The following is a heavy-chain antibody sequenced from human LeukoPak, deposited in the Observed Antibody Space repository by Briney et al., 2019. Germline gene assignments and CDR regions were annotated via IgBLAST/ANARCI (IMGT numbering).Heavy chain of an antibody. Sequence: ASVKVSCKTSGNTFSSYGVSWVRQAPGQGLEWMGWISAYNGNTDYAQKFQGRITMTTDTSTSRADMELRSLRSDDTAVYYCARVHAYCGTSTTSCLDYWGQGTLVTVSS. J-gene: IGHJ4*02. D-gene: IGHD1-7*01. CDR3: ARVHAYCGTSTTSCLDY. CDR2: ISAYNGNT. V-gene: IGHV1-18*01. CDR1: GNTFSSYG.